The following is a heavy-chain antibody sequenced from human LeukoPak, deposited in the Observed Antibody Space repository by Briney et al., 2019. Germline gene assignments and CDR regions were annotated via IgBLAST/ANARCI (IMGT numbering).Heavy chain of an antibody. CDR1: GFSLSTSGVG. Sequence: SGPTLVKPTQTLTLTCTFSGFSLSTSGVGVGWIRQPPGKALEWLALIYWNNDKRYSPSLKSRLTITNDTSKNQVVLTMTNVDPVDTATYYCVHNNLLRGTHYFDYWGQGTLVTVSS. J-gene: IGHJ4*02. V-gene: IGHV2-5*01. CDR3: VHNNLLRGTHYFDY. CDR2: IYWNNDK. D-gene: IGHD3-16*01.